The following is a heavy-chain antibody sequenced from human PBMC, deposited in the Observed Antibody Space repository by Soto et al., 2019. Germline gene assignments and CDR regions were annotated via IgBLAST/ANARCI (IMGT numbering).Heavy chain of an antibody. Sequence: PGGSLRLSCAASGFTFSSYGMHWVRQAPGKGLEWVAVIWYDGSNKYYADSVKGRFTISRDNSKNTLYLQMNSLRAEDTAVYYCARMQGRLASKNYYYYGMDVWGQGTTVTVSS. CDR3: ARMQGRLASKNYYYYGMDV. D-gene: IGHD6-25*01. V-gene: IGHV3-33*01. CDR2: IWYDGSNK. J-gene: IGHJ6*02. CDR1: GFTFSSYG.